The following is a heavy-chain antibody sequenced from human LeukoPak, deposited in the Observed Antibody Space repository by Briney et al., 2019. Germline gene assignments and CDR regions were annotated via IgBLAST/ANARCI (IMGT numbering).Heavy chain of an antibody. Sequence: GRSLRLSCAAFGFTFSSFTMHWVRQAPGKGLEWVAVISYDGSNKYYADSVKGRFTISRDNSKNTLYLQMNGPRAEDTAVYYCARDHAGIAAAGPLDYWGQGSLVTVSS. CDR2: ISYDGSNK. J-gene: IGHJ4*02. CDR3: ARDHAGIAAAGPLDY. V-gene: IGHV3-30-3*01. CDR1: GFTFSSFT. D-gene: IGHD6-13*01.